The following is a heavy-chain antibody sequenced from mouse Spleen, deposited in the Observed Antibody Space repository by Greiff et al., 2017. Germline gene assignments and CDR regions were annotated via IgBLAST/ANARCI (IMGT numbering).Heavy chain of an antibody. Sequence: EVQLQQSGPELVKPGASVKISCKASGYTFTDYYMNWVKQSHGKSLEWIGDINPNNGGTSYNQKFKGKATLTVDKSSSTAYMELRSLTSEDSAVYYCARSLLVDYWGQGTTLTVSS. CDR1: GYTFTDYY. V-gene: IGHV1-26*01. CDR3: ARSLLVDY. CDR2: INPNNGGT. J-gene: IGHJ2*01.